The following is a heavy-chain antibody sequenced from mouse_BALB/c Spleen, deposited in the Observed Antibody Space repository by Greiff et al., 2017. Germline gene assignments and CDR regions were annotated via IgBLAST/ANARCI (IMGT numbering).Heavy chain of an antibody. V-gene: IGHV2-9*02. Sequence: VMLVESGPGLVAPSQSLSITCTVSGFSLTSYGVHWVRQPPGKGLEWLGVIWAGGSTNYNSALMSRLSISKDNSKSQVFLKMNSLQTDDTAMYYCARGQLGLRGYAMDYWGQGTSVTVSS. J-gene: IGHJ4*01. CDR3: ARGQLGLRGYAMDY. D-gene: IGHD3-2*01. CDR2: IWAGGST. CDR1: GFSLTSYG.